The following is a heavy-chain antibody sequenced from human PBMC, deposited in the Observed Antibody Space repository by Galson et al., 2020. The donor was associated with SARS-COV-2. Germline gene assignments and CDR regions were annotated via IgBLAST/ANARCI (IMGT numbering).Heavy chain of an antibody. J-gene: IGHJ4*02. V-gene: IGHV1-18*04. Sequence: ASVQVSCKASGYPFTSYGISWVRQEPAQGLEWMGWISAYNGNTNYAQKLEDRVTMTTDTSTSTAYMELGSLSSDDTAVYYCAKVDDFWTGYYTGFDYWGQGTLVTVSS. CDR2: ISAYNGNT. D-gene: IGHD3-3*01. CDR3: AKVDDFWTGYYTGFDY. CDR1: GYPFTSYG.